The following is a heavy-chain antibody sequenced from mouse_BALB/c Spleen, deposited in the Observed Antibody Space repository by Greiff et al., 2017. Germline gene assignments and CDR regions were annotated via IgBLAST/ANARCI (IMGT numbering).Heavy chain of an antibody. CDR1: GYTFTSYW. CDR3: ARGGTTDTGFAY. J-gene: IGHJ3*01. D-gene: IGHD1-2*01. CDR2: IDPSDSYT. Sequence: QVQLQQPGAELVKPGASVKLSCKASGYTFTSYWMHWVKQRPGQGLEWIGEIDPSDSYTNYNQKFKGKATLTVDKSSSTAYMQLSSLTSEDSAVYYCARGGTTDTGFAYWGQGTLVTVSA. V-gene: IGHV1-69*02.